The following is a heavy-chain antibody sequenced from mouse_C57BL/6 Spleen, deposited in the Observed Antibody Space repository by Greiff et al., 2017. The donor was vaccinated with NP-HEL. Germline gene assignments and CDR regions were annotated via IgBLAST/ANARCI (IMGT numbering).Heavy chain of an antibody. CDR1: GYAFTNYL. CDR2: INPGSGGT. CDR3: AREGNPYYAMDY. V-gene: IGHV1-54*01. J-gene: IGHJ4*01. Sequence: VQGVESGAELVRPGTSVKVSCKASGYAFTNYLIEWVKQRPGQGLEWIGVINPGSGGTNYNEKFKGKATLTADKSSSTAYMQLSSLTSEDSAVYFCAREGNPYYAMDYWGQGTSVTVSS.